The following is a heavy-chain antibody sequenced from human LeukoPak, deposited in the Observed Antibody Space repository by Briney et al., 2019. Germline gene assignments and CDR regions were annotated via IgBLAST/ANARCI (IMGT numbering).Heavy chain of an antibody. V-gene: IGHV3-21*01. CDR1: GFTFSSYS. D-gene: IGHD2-2*02. CDR3: ARLALYGSGAFDI. Sequence: GGSLRLACAASGFTFSSYSMNWVRQAPGKGLEWVSSISSSSSYIYYADSVKGRFTISRDNAKNSLYLQMNSLRAEDTAVYYCARLALYGSGAFDIWGQGTKVTVSS. J-gene: IGHJ3*02. CDR2: ISSSSSYI.